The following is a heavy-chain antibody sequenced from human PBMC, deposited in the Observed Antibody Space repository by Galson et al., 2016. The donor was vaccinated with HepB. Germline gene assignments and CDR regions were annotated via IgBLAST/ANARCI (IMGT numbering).Heavy chain of an antibody. V-gene: IGHV3-48*01. CDR2: ISDGGDTV. CDR1: GFIFNTYT. Sequence: SLRLSCAASGFIFNTYTMNWVRQAPGKGLEWISYISDGGDTVHYADSVQGRFTISRDNSKNTLYLQMNSLRAEDTAVYYCAKDPVVQAEWYYFDYWGQGTLVTVSS. CDR3: AKDPVVQAEWYYFDY. D-gene: IGHD3-22*01. J-gene: IGHJ4*02.